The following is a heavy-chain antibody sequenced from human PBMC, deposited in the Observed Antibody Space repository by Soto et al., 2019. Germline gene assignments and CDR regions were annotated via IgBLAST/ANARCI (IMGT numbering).Heavy chain of an antibody. Sequence: QVQLVQSGAEVKKPGSTVKVSCKASGGTLSSYAISWVRQAPGQGLEWMGGIIPIFGTANYAQKFQGRVTITADESTSTAHMELSSLRSEDTAVYHCATNSYSSSSRWWFDPWGQGTLVTVSS. CDR2: IIPIFGTA. J-gene: IGHJ5*02. D-gene: IGHD6-6*01. CDR1: GGTLSSYA. V-gene: IGHV1-69*01. CDR3: ATNSYSSSSRWWFDP.